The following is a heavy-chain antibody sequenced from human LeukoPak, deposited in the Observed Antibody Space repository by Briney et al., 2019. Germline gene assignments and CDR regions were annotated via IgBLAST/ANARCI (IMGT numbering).Heavy chain of an antibody. CDR2: INHSGST. J-gene: IGHJ4*02. D-gene: IGHD3-10*01. V-gene: IGHV4-34*01. CDR1: GGSFSGYY. CDR3: ARGATRYYYGSGNVKGGY. Sequence: PSETLFLTCAVYGGSFSGYYWSWIRQPPGKGLEWIGEINHSGSTNYNPSLKSRVTISVDTSKNQFSLKLSSVTAADTAVYYCARGATRYYYGSGNVKGGYWGQGTLVTVSS.